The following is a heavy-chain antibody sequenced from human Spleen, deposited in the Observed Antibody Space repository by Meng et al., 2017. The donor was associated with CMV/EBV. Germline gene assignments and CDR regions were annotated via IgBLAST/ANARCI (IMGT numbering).Heavy chain of an antibody. D-gene: IGHD3-16*02. CDR3: ARDLGELSFGFDP. CDR2: IIPNSGGT. J-gene: IGHJ5*02. Sequence: ASVKVSCKTSGYTFISYYIYWVRQAPGQGLEWLGWIIPNSGGTNSAQKFQGRVTLTRDTSISTAYMELSRLRSDDTAVYYCARDLGELSFGFDPWGQGTLVTVSS. CDR1: GYTFISYY. V-gene: IGHV1-2*02.